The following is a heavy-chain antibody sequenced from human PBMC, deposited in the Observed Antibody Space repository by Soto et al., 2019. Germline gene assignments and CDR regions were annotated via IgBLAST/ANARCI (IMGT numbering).Heavy chain of an antibody. V-gene: IGHV2-5*02. D-gene: IGHD6-19*01. CDR2: IYWDDDK. J-gene: IGHJ5*02. Sequence: QITLKESGPTLVKPTQTLTLTCTFSGFSLSTSGVGVGWIRQPPGKALEWLALIYWDDDKRDSPSLKSRLTISQDTSQNHADLTQTNMDPVEKATYYCAQSQGYSSDRWFDPWGQGTLVTVSS. CDR3: AQSQGYSSDRWFDP. CDR1: GFSLSTSGVG.